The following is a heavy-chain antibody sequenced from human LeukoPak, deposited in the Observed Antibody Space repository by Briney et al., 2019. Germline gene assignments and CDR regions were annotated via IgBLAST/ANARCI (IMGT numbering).Heavy chain of an antibody. CDR3: TLSYSSYGQIRVLFDY. J-gene: IGHJ4*02. D-gene: IGHD5-18*01. Sequence: SETLSLTCTVSGGSISSSSYYWGWIRQPPGKGLEWIGSIYYSGSTYYNPSLKSRVTISVDTSKNQFSLKLSSVTAADTAVYYCTLSYSSYGQIRVLFDYWGQGTLVTVSS. CDR1: GGSISSSSYY. V-gene: IGHV4-39*07. CDR2: IYYSGST.